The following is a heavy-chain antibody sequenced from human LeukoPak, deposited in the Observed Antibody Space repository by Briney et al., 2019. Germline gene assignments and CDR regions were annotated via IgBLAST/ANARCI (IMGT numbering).Heavy chain of an antibody. Sequence: PSQTLSLTCALSGDIVSSNSAAWNWIRQSPSRGLVWLGRTYYRSKLYNDCAVSVKNRITINPDTSKHQFSLQLTSVTPDDLAVXXXXXXXXXXXXXXXPYYYYGMDVWGQGTTVTVSS. CDR2: TYYRSKLYN. V-gene: IGHV6-1*01. J-gene: IGHJ6*02. CDR1: GDIVSSNSAA. CDR3: XXXXXXXXXXXXPYYYYGMDV.